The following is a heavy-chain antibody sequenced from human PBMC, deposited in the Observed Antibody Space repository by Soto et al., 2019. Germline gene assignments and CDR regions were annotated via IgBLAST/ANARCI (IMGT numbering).Heavy chain of an antibody. CDR2: IYSGGNA. V-gene: IGHV3-53*01. Sequence: LRLSCAASGFTVSSNYMNWVRQAPGKGLEWVSVIYSGGNAYYADSVKGRFTISRDNSKNTLYLQMNSLRAEDTAVYYCARDLRGGDDYWGQGTLVTVSS. CDR1: GFTVSSNY. CDR3: ARDLRGGDDY. J-gene: IGHJ4*02. D-gene: IGHD2-15*01.